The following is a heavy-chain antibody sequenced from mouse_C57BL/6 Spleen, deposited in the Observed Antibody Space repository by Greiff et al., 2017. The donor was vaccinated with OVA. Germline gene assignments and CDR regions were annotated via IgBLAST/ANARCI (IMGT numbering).Heavy chain of an antibody. CDR3: AKHRTTVVAYWYFDV. CDR1: GFTFSSYT. V-gene: IGHV5-9*01. D-gene: IGHD1-1*01. Sequence: DVKLVESGGGLVKPGGSLKLSCAASGFTFSSYTMSWVRQTPEKRLEWVATISGGGGNTYYPDSVKGRFTISRDNAKNNLYLQMSRLRSEQTALYYGAKHRTTVVAYWYFDVWGTGTTVTVSS. J-gene: IGHJ1*03. CDR2: ISGGGGNT.